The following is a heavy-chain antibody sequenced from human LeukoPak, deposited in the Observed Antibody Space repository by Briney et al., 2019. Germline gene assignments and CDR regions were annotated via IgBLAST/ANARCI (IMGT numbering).Heavy chain of an antibody. Sequence: HPGGSLRLSCAASGFTFSSYEMNWVHQAPGKGLEWVSYISSGGNTIYYADSVKGRFTIPRDNAKNSLYLQMNSLRAEDTAVYYCAREGTGMVSFDYWGQGTLVTVSS. V-gene: IGHV3-48*03. CDR3: AREGTGMVSFDY. CDR1: GFTFSSYE. CDR2: ISSGGNTI. D-gene: IGHD5-18*01. J-gene: IGHJ4*02.